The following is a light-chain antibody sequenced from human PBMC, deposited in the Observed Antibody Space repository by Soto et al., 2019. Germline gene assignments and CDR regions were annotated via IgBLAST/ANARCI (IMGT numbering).Light chain of an antibody. Sequence: IQMTQSPSTLSASVGDRVTSTCRASLTITNSLAWYQQKPGKAPNLLIYDASTLESGVPSRFSGSGSGTEFTLTITSLQPDDFATYYCQQYNSYWTFGQGTKVDIK. CDR1: LTITNS. V-gene: IGKV1-5*01. CDR2: DAS. CDR3: QQYNSYWT. J-gene: IGKJ1*01.